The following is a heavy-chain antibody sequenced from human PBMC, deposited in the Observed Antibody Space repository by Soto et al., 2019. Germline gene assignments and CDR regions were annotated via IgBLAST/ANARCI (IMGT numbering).Heavy chain of an antibody. D-gene: IGHD2-15*01. Sequence: SETLSLTCAVYNGSFSGYYWTWVRQSPERGLEWIGEITHSGSTNYSPSLRSRVTISVDTSKNHFFLNLRSVTAADSGIYFFARVSCSGISCYLTTRYKYYVLDIWGQGTTVTVSS. CDR2: ITHSGST. V-gene: IGHV4-34*01. CDR3: ARVSCSGISCYLTTRYKYYVLDI. CDR1: NGSFSGYY. J-gene: IGHJ6*02.